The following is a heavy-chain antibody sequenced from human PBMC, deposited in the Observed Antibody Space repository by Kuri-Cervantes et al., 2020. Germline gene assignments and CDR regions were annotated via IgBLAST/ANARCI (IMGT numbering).Heavy chain of an antibody. D-gene: IGHD3-3*01. CDR1: GFTFSSYA. CDR2: ISYDGSNK. V-gene: IGHV3-30-3*01. CDR3: ARRVEWRLGSWLDY. Sequence: GESLKISCAASGFTFSSYAMHWVRQAPGKGLEWVAVISYDGSNKYYADSVKGRFTISRDNSKNTLYLQMNSLRAEDTAVYYCARRVEWRLGSWLDYWGQGTLVTVSS. J-gene: IGHJ4*02.